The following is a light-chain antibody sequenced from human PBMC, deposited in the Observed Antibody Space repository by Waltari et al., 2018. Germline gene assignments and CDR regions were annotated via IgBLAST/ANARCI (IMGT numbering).Light chain of an antibody. CDR3: SSQTLDGVVL. V-gene: IGLV2-14*03. CDR1: PSAVAAFDS. Sequence: QSALTQPASVSGSPGQSITIPCSGIPSAVAAFDSVSWYQHHPGEAPQVIIYDVTNRPSGVSDRFSASKSANRAFLTISGLQPDDEGDYYCSSQTLDGVVLFGGGTKLTVL. CDR2: DVT. J-gene: IGLJ2*01.